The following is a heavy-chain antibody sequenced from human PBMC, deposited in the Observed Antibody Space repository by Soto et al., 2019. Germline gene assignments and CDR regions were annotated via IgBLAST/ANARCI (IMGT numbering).Heavy chain of an antibody. J-gene: IGHJ5*02. CDR1: GGSISSGDYY. CDR2: IYYSGST. V-gene: IGHV4-30-4*01. Sequence: SETLSLTCTVSGGSISSGDYYWSWIRQPPGKGLEWIGYIYYSGSTYYNPSLKSRVTISVDTSKNQFSLKLSSVTAADTAVYYCARESGYCSGGSCGWFDPWGRGTLVTVSS. CDR3: ARESGYCSGGSCGWFDP. D-gene: IGHD2-15*01.